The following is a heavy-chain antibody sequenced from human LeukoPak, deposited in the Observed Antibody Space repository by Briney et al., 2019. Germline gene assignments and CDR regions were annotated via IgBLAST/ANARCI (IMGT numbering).Heavy chain of an antibody. CDR2: ISYDGSNK. CDR1: GFTFSSYA. J-gene: IGHJ4*02. CDR3: AKTRYSSGWYPTSGPDY. V-gene: IGHV3-30*18. Sequence: GGSLRLSCPASGFTFSSYAMHWVRQAPGKGLEWVAVISYDGSNKYYADSVKGRFTISRDNSKNTLYLQMNSLRAEDTAVYYCAKTRYSSGWYPTSGPDYWGQGTLVTVSS. D-gene: IGHD6-19*01.